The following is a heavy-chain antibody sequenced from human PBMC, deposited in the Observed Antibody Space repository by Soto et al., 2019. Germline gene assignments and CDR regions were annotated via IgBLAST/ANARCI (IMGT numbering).Heavy chain of an antibody. CDR3: ARGGLPTYGDYTDYYYMDV. CDR1: GGSISNYY. D-gene: IGHD4-17*01. CDR2: IYYSGST. Sequence: SETLSLTCTVSGGSISNYYWSWIRQPPGKGLEWIGYIYYSGSTNYNPSLKSRVSISVDTSKNQFSLKLSSVTAADTAVYYCARGGLPTYGDYTDYYYMDVWGKGTTVTVSS. V-gene: IGHV4-59*01. J-gene: IGHJ6*03.